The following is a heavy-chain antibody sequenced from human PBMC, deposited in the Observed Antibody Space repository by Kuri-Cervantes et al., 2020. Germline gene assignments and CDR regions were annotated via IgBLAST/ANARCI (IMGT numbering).Heavy chain of an antibody. D-gene: IGHD2-2*01. Sequence: SCTVSGGSISSGGYYWSWIRQHPGKGLEWIGYIYYSGSTYYNTSLKSRVTISGDTSKNQFSLKLSSVTAADTAVYYCARAQWVVVVPSAIPSSYWFDAWGQGTLVTVSS. CDR2: IYYSGST. J-gene: IGHJ5*02. CDR3: ARAQWVVVVPSAIPSSYWFDA. CDR1: GGSISSGGYY. V-gene: IGHV4-31*02.